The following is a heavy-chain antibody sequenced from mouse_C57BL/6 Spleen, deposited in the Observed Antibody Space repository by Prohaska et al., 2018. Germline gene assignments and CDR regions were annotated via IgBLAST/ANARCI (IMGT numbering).Heavy chain of an antibody. CDR1: GFTFSNYW. Sequence: EVKLEESGGGLVQPGGSMKLSCVDSGFTFSNYWMNWVRKSPEKGLEWVAQIRLKSDNYETHYAESVKERFTISRDDSKSSEYLQMNNLRAEDTAIYYCTAPAGSSDYWGQGTTITVSS. V-gene: IGHV6-3*01. J-gene: IGHJ2*01. D-gene: IGHD1-3*01. CDR2: IRLKSDNYET. CDR3: TAPAGSSDY.